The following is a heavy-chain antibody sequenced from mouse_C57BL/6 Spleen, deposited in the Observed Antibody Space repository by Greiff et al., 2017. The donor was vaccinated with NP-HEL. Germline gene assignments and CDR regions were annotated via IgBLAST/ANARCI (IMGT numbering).Heavy chain of an antibody. V-gene: IGHV5-4*01. D-gene: IGHD2-5*01. Sequence: EVQVVESGGGLVKPGGSLKLSCAASGFTFSSYAMSWVRQTPEKRLEWVATISDGGSYTYYPDNVKGRFTISRDNAKNNLYLQMSHLKSEDTAMYYGARGDSNDYFDYWGQGTTLTVSS. CDR1: GFTFSSYA. J-gene: IGHJ2*01. CDR2: ISDGGSYT. CDR3: ARGDSNDYFDY.